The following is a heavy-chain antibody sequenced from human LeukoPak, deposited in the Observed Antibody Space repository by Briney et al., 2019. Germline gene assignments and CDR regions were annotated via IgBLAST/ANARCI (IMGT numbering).Heavy chain of an antibody. CDR1: GFTFSSYS. CDR2: ISSSSSYI. V-gene: IGHV3-21*01. CDR3: AREYCSSTSCYSRNSGY. J-gene: IGHJ4*02. Sequence: PGGSLRLSCAAPGFTFSSYSMNWVRQAPGKGLEWVSSISSSSSYIYYADSVKGRFTISRDNAKNSLYLQMNSLRAEDTAVYYCAREYCSSTSCYSRNSGYWGQGTLVTVSS. D-gene: IGHD2-2*01.